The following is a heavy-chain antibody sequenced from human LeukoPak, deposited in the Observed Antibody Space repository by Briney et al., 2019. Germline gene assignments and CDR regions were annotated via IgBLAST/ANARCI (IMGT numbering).Heavy chain of an antibody. CDR3: ARGFEDIVVVPAKVSLDV. J-gene: IGHJ6*02. V-gene: IGHV1-2*02. CDR2: INPNSGGT. D-gene: IGHD2-2*01. Sequence: ASVKVSCKASGYTFTGYYMHWVRQAPGQGLEWMGWINPNSGGTNYAQKFQGRATMTRDTSISTAYMELSRLRSDDTAVYYCARGFEDIVVVPAKVSLDVWGQGTTVTVSS. CDR1: GYTFTGYY.